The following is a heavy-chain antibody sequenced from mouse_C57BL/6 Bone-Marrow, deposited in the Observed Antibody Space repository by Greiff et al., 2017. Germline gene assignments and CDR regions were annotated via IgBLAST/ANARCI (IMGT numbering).Heavy chain of an antibody. CDR2: INPYNGGT. CDR1: GYTFTDYY. V-gene: IGHV1-19*01. J-gene: IGHJ2*01. D-gene: IGHD2-3*01. Sequence: LVESGASVKMSCKASGYTFTDYYMNWVKQSHGKSLEWIGVINPYNGGTSYNQKFKGKATLTVDKSSSTAYMELNSLTSEDSAVYYCARSMVRKGFDYWGQGTTLTVSS. CDR3: ARSMVRKGFDY.